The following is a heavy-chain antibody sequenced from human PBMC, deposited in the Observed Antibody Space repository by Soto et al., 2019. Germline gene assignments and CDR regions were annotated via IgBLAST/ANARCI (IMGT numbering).Heavy chain of an antibody. V-gene: IGHV1-69*13. CDR3: ARQLSSGWYPSTYYYYYYGMDV. Sequence: ASVKVSCKASGGTFSSYAISWVRQAPGQGLEWMEGIIPIFGTANYAQKFQGRVTITADESTSTAYMELSSLRSEDTAVYYCARQLSSGWYPSTYYYYYYGMDVWGQGTTVTVSS. CDR1: GGTFSSYA. J-gene: IGHJ6*02. CDR2: IIPIFGTA. D-gene: IGHD6-19*01.